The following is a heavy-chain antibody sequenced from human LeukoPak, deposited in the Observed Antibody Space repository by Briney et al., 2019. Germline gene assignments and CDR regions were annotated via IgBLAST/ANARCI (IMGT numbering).Heavy chain of an antibody. CDR3: AREGNTAMVELDY. CDR2: IWYDGSNK. CDR1: GFTFSSYG. Sequence: GRSLRLSCAASGFTFSSYGMHWVRQDPGKGLEWVAVIWYDGSNKYYADSVKGRFTISRDNSKNTLYLQMNSLRAEDTAVYYCAREGNTAMVELDYWGQGTLVTVSS. D-gene: IGHD5-18*01. V-gene: IGHV3-33*01. J-gene: IGHJ4*02.